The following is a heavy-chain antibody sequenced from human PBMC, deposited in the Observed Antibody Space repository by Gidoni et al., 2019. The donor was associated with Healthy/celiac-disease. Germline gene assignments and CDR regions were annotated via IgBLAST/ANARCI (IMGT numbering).Heavy chain of an antibody. Sequence: QVQLVQSGAEVKKPGASVKVSCKASGYTFTSYAMHWVRQAPGQRLEWMGWINAGIGNTKYSQKFQGRVTITRDTSASTAYMELSSLRSEDTAVYYCANNYYYGSGSYSNPYGMDVWGQGTTVTVSS. D-gene: IGHD3-10*01. CDR1: GYTFTSYA. J-gene: IGHJ6*02. V-gene: IGHV1-3*01. CDR3: ANNYYYGSGSYSNPYGMDV. CDR2: INAGIGNT.